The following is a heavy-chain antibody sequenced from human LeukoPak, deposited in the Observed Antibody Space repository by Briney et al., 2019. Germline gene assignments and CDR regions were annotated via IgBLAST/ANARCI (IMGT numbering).Heavy chain of an antibody. Sequence: SGGSLRLSCAASGFNLRGYWMHWVRQAPGKGLVWVSRLGTDGTYTNYADSVKGRFTTSRDNAKNTLYLQMDSLRAEDTAFYYCVRDPSNSGNWFDLWGQGTLVTVSS. CDR2: LGTDGTYT. CDR1: GFNLRGYW. V-gene: IGHV3-74*01. J-gene: IGHJ5*02. CDR3: VRDPSNSGNWFDL. D-gene: IGHD4-11*01.